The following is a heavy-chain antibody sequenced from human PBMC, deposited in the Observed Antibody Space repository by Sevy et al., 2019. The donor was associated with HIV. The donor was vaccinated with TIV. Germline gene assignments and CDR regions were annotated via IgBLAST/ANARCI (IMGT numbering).Heavy chain of an antibody. Sequence: GGSLRLSCAASGFTFDDYAMHWVRQAPGKGLEWVSGISWNSGSIGYADSVKGRFTISRDNAKNSLYLQMNSLRAEDTALYYCAKAPSGYYYGSGRFYFDYWGLGTLVTVSS. J-gene: IGHJ4*02. CDR1: GFTFDDYA. V-gene: IGHV3-9*01. D-gene: IGHD3-10*01. CDR2: ISWNSGSI. CDR3: AKAPSGYYYGSGRFYFDY.